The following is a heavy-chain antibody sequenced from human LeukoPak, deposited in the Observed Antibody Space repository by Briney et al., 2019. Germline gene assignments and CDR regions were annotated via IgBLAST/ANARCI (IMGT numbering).Heavy chain of an antibody. D-gene: IGHD1-26*01. V-gene: IGHV4-30-4*01. CDR3: ASRRGGGGSYEYYFDY. Sequence: SETLSLTCTVSGGSISSGDYYWSWIRQPPGKGLEWIGYIYYSGSTYYNPSLKSRVTISVDTSKNQFSLKLSSVTAADTAVYYCASRRGGGGSYEYYFDYWGQGTLVTVSS. CDR1: GGSISSGDYY. J-gene: IGHJ4*02. CDR2: IYYSGST.